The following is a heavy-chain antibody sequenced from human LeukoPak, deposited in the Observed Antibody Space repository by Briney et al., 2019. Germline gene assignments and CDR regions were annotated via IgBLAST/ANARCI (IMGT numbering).Heavy chain of an antibody. CDR3: ATPDY. J-gene: IGHJ4*02. CDR2: KSYDGSTK. Sequence: GGSLGLSCAASGFTFSSYAMHWVRQAPGKGLEWVAVKSYDGSTKYYADSVKGRFTISRDNSKNTLYLQMNSLRAEDTAVYYCATPDYWGQGTLVTVSS. V-gene: IGHV3-30*04. CDR1: GFTFSSYA.